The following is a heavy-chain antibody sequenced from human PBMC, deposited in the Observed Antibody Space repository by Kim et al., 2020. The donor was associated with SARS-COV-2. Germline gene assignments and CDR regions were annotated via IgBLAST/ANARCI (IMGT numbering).Heavy chain of an antibody. CDR3: ARAGSSLDFDY. Sequence: SETLSLTCAVYGGSFSGYYWSWIRQPPGKGLEWIGEINHSGSTNYNPSLKSRVTISVDTSKNQFSLKLSSVTAADTAVYYCARAGSSLDFDYCGQGTLVTVSS. J-gene: IGHJ4*02. CDR1: GGSFSGYY. CDR2: INHSGST. V-gene: IGHV4-34*01. D-gene: IGHD1-26*01.